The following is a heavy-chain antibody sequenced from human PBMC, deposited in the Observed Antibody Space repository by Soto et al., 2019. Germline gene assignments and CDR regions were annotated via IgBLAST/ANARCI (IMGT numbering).Heavy chain of an antibody. V-gene: IGHV1-58*01. D-gene: IGHD1-1*01. Sequence: GASVKVSCKASGFTFTSSAVQWVRQARGQRLEWIGWIVVGSGNTNYAQKFQERVTITRDMSTSTAYMELSSLRSEDTAVYYCAAEIGGLLSLMYKNWGQGTLVTVSS. CDR3: AAEIGGLLSLMYKN. CDR1: GFTFTSSA. J-gene: IGHJ4*02. CDR2: IVVGSGNT.